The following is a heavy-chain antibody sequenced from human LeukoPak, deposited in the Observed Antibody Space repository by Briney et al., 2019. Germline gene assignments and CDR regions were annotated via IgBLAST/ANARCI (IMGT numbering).Heavy chain of an antibody. Sequence: PGGSLRLSCAASGFTFSSYSMNWVRQAPGKGLEWVSYINSSSSTIYYADSVKGRFTISRDNAKNSLYLQMNSLRAEDTAVYYCARDVLIAADGVIRLDAFDIWGQGTVVTV. CDR2: INSSSSTI. CDR3: ARDVLIAADGVIRLDAFDI. CDR1: GFTFSSYS. V-gene: IGHV3-48*04. J-gene: IGHJ3*02. D-gene: IGHD6-13*01.